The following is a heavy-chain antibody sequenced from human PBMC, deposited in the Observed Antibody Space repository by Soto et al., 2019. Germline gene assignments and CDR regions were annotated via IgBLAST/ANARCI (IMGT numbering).Heavy chain of an antibody. CDR3: ATFSAPYYYGSGSYYEC. V-gene: IGHV1-18*01. CDR1: GYTFTSYG. CDR2: ISAYNGNT. D-gene: IGHD3-10*01. Sequence: QVQLVQSGAEVKKPGASVKVSCKASGYTFTSYGISWVRQAPGQGLEWMGWISAYNGNTNYAQKLQGRVTMTTDTSTSTAYMERRSLRSDDTAVYYCATFSAPYYYGSGSYYECWGQGTLVTVSS. J-gene: IGHJ4*02.